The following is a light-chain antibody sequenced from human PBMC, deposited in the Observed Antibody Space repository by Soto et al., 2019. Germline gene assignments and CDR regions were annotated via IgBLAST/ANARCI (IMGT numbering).Light chain of an antibody. J-gene: IGLJ1*01. V-gene: IGLV2-14*01. CDR1: SSDVGAYNY. CDR3: FSFTTINTHV. CDR2: EVS. Sequence: QSALTQPASVSGSPGQSITISCTGTSSDVGAYNYVSWFQQHPDKAPKLIIYEVSNRPSGVSNRFSCSKSGNAASLTISGLKAEDEAYYFCFSFTTINTHVFGTGTKLTVL.